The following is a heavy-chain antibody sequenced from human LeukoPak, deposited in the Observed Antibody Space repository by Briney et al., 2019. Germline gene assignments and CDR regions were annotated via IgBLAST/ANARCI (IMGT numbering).Heavy chain of an antibody. Sequence: SQTLSLTCTVSGGSISSGGYYWSWIRQPPGKGLEWIGYIYYSGSTYYNPSLKSRVTISVDTSKNQFSLKLSSVTAADTAVYYCARDVGPNYYGSGSYYNGSDYWGQGTLVTVSS. J-gene: IGHJ4*02. D-gene: IGHD3-10*01. CDR1: GGSISSGGYY. CDR3: ARDVGPNYYGSGSYYNGSDY. CDR2: IYYSGST. V-gene: IGHV4-30-4*01.